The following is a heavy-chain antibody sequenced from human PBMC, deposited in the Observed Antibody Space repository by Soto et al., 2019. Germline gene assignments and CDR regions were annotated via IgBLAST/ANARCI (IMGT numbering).Heavy chain of an antibody. CDR1: GGTFSSYT. D-gene: IGHD2-2*02. CDR2: IITILGIA. J-gene: IGHJ4*02. CDR3: AREYCSSTSCYRDY. V-gene: IGHV1-69*02. Sequence: QVQLVQSGAEVKKPGSSVKVSCKASGGTFSSYTISWVRQAPGQGLEWMGRIITILGIANYAQKCQGRVTITADKSTSTAYMELSSLRSEDTAVYYCAREYCSSTSCYRDYWGQGTLVTVSS.